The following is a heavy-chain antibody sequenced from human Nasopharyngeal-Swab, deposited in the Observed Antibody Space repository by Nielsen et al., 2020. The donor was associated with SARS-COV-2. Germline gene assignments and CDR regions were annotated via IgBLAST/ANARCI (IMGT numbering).Heavy chain of an antibody. CDR1: GGSISSGGYY. Sequence: SETLSLTCTVSGGSISSGGYYWSWIRQHPGKGLEWIGFLYYSGSTYYNPSLKSRVTISVDTSKNQFSLRLSSVTAADTAVYYCARGVGRYDFWSGYYTIDAFDIWGQGTMVTVSS. J-gene: IGHJ3*02. D-gene: IGHD3-3*01. CDR2: LYYSGST. CDR3: ARGVGRYDFWSGYYTIDAFDI. V-gene: IGHV4-31*03.